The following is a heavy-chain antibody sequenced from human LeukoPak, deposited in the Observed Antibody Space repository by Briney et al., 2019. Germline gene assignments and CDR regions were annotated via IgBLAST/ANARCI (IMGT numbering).Heavy chain of an antibody. CDR3: ARGAGNGYGDYEHHWFDP. Sequence: SETLSLTCTVSGGSISSYYWSWIRQPAGKGLEWIGRIYTSGSTYYNPSLKSRVTMSVDTSKNQFSLKLSSVTAADTAVYYCARGAGNGYGDYEHHWFDPWGQGTLVTVSS. CDR1: GGSISSYY. CDR2: IYTSGST. V-gene: IGHV4-4*07. J-gene: IGHJ5*02. D-gene: IGHD4-17*01.